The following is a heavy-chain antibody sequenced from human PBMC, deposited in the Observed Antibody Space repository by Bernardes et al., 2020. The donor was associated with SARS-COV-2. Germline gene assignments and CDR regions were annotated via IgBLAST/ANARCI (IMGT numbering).Heavy chain of an antibody. CDR2: IYYSGGT. CDR1: GGSISSDY. CDR3: ARAQSCGGDCYGYYYYGMDV. D-gene: IGHD2-21*02. J-gene: IGHJ6*04. V-gene: IGHV4-59*01. Sequence: ETLSITCSVSGGSISSDYWSWIRQSPGTGLEWIGYIYYSGGTTYNPSLKSRVTISVDRSKNQFSLKLNSVTAADTAVYYCARAQSCGGDCYGYYYYGMDVWGKGTTVNVSS.